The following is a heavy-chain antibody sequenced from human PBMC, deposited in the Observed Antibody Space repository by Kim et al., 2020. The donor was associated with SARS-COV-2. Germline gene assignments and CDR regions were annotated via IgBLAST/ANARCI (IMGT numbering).Heavy chain of an antibody. CDR2: ISYDGSNK. CDR3: ARQYCSGGSCYSDAFDI. Sequence: GGSLRLSCAASGFTFSSYAMHWVRQAPGKGLEWVAVISYDGSNKYYADSVKGRFTISRDNSKNTLYLQMNSLRAEDTAVYYCARQYCSGGSCYSDAFDIWGQGTMVTVSS. J-gene: IGHJ3*02. D-gene: IGHD2-15*01. CDR1: GFTFSSYA. V-gene: IGHV3-30*04.